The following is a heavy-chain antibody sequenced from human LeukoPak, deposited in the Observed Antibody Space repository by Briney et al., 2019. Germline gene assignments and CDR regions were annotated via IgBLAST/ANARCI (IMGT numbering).Heavy chain of an antibody. CDR3: ATPLDYRDSSGYHQGGD. V-gene: IGHV3-7*03. Sequence: LPGGSLRLSCAASGFTFSSYGMHWVRQAPGKGLEWVANIKEDGSKKNYVDSVKGRFTISRDNAKNSLYLQMNSLRAEDTAVYYCATPLDYRDSSGYHQGGDWGQGTLVTVSS. J-gene: IGHJ4*02. CDR1: GFTFSSYG. D-gene: IGHD3-22*01. CDR2: IKEDGSKK.